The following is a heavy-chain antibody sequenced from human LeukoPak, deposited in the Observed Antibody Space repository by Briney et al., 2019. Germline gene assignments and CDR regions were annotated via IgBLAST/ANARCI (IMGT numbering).Heavy chain of an antibody. CDR1: GLTFSSYA. J-gene: IGHJ4*02. Sequence: GGSLRLSCAASGLTFSSYAVSWVRQAPGEGLEWVSSMRGSGGSTYYADSVKGRYTISRDNSKNSLYLQMSRLRAEDTAVYYCAKDTHRYDYEFHDWDYWGQGTLVTVSS. V-gene: IGHV3-23*01. D-gene: IGHD3-16*01. CDR3: AKDTHRYDYEFHDWDY. CDR2: MRGSGGST.